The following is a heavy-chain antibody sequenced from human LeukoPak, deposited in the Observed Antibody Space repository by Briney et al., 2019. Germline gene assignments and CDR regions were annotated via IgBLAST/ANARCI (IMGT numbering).Heavy chain of an antibody. J-gene: IGHJ4*02. V-gene: IGHV3-30*04. D-gene: IGHD4-17*01. CDR2: ISYDGSNK. CDR3: ARARERVTTFYMADY. CDR1: GFTFSSYA. Sequence: GGSLRLSCAASGFTFSSYAMHWVRQAPGKGLEWVAVISYDGSNKYYADSVKGRFTISRDNSKNTLYLQMNSLRAEDTAVYYCARARERVTTFYMADYWGQGTLVTVSS.